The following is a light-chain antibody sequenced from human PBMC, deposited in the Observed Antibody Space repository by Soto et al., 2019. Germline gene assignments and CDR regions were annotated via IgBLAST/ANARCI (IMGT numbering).Light chain of an antibody. J-gene: IGKJ1*01. CDR2: GAS. V-gene: IGKV3D-15*01. CDR1: QRISGT. CDR3: LQPNEFWCT. Sequence: RGTTHSPANLCGSPGGIGAVSWNASQRISGTLAWYQPKPGQAPRLLIYGASTRATSFPARFSGSGSGTEFTLTISSLQPDDFATYYCLQPNEFWCTFGQGTQLDI.